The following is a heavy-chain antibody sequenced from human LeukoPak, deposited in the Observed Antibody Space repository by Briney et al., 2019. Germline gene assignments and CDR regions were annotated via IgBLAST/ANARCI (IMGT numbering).Heavy chain of an antibody. CDR1: GFTFSTYW. V-gene: IGHV3-74*01. D-gene: IGHD6-13*01. J-gene: IGHJ4*02. CDR2: INSDGTNR. Sequence: GGSLRLSCAASGFTFSTYWMHWVRQAPGKGLVWVSRINSDGTNRLYADSVKGRFTISRDNAENTLYLQMNSLRAEDTAAYYCARSHTSYSSSLPSSYYFNYWGQGALVSVSS. CDR3: ARSHTSYSSSLPSSYYFNY.